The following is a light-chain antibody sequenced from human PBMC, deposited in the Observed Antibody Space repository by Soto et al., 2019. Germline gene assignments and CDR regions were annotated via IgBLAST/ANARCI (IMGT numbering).Light chain of an antibody. V-gene: IGLV1-51*01. Sequence: QSVLTQPPSVSAAPGQKVTISCSGSSSNIGGNSVSWYQQLPGTAPKLLIYDDNKRPSGIPDRFSGSKSGTSATLGITGFQTGDEADYYGAAWDDSLNGWVFGGGTQLTVL. CDR2: DDN. J-gene: IGLJ3*02. CDR3: AAWDDSLNGWV. CDR1: SSNIGGNS.